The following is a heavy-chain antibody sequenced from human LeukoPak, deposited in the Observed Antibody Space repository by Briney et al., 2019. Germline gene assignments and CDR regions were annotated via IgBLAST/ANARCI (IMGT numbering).Heavy chain of an antibody. D-gene: IGHD3-3*01. CDR1: GFSFSGYG. V-gene: IGHV3-30*02. CDR3: AKEDYHFSATYPFDY. CDR2: IRSDGSNI. Sequence: GSLRLSCAASGFSFSGYGMHWVRQGPGKGLEWVAFIRSDGSNIYYADSVKGRFTVPRDNSKKTLDLQMNSLRAEDTAVYYCAKEDYHFSATYPFDYWGQGTLVTVSS. J-gene: IGHJ4*02.